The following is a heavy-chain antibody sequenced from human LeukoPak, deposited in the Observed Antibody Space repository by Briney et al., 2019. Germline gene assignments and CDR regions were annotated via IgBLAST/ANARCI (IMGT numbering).Heavy chain of an antibody. J-gene: IGHJ6*02. CDR1: GFTFSNYD. D-gene: IGHD2-21*01. CDR2: IGTISDT. Sequence: PGGSLRLSCAASGFTFSNYDMHWVRQVTGKGLEWVSSIGTISDTFYPDSVKDRFTISRENGKGSLYLQMNSLRVGDTAVYYCVRGFSPVEDSILAMDVWDQGTTVTVSS. V-gene: IGHV3-13*01. CDR3: VRGFSPVEDSILAMDV.